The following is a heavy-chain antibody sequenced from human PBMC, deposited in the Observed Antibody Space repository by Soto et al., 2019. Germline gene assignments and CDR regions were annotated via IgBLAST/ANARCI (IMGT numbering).Heavy chain of an antibody. J-gene: IGHJ6*02. V-gene: IGHV3-33*01. Sequence: GGSLRLSCAASGFTFSSYGMHWVRQAPGKGLEWVAVIWYDGSNKYYADSVKGRFTISRDNSKNTLYLQMNSLRAEDTAVYYCARDGRLMDTAMEYYYYYGMDVWGQGTTVTVSS. D-gene: IGHD5-18*01. CDR3: ARDGRLMDTAMEYYYYYGMDV. CDR2: IWYDGSNK. CDR1: GFTFSSYG.